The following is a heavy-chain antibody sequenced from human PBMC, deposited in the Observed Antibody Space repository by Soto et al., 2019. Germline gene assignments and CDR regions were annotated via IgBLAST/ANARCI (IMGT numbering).Heavy chain of an antibody. D-gene: IGHD4-17*01. CDR1: GDPISSYY. CDR2: IYYSGST. Sequence: SETLSLTCTVSGDPISSYYWSWSRQPPGKGLEWIGYIYYSGSTNYNPSLKSRVTISVDTSKNQCSLKLSSGTAADTAVYYCASSNGDYGDYWSQGTLLTFS. CDR3: ASSNGDYGDY. J-gene: IGHJ4*02. V-gene: IGHV4-59*01.